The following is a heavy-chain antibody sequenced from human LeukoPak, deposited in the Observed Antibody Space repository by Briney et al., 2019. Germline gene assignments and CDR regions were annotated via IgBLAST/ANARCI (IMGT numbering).Heavy chain of an antibody. CDR2: IYYSGST. V-gene: IGHV4-59*01. D-gene: IGHD3-3*01. CDR3: ARDVRFWSGQQNLFRTQNWFNP. CDR1: GGSLSSYY. J-gene: IGHJ5*02. Sequence: SETLSLTCTVSGGSLSSYYWSWLRQPPGKGLEWIGYIYYSGSTNYNPSLKSRVTISVDTSKNHFSLKLSSVTAADTAVYYCARDVRFWSGQQNLFRTQNWFNPWGQGTLVTVSS.